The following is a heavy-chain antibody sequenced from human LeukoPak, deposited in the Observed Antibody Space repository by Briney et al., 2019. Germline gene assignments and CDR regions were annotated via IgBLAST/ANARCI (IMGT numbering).Heavy chain of an antibody. D-gene: IGHD3-10*01. V-gene: IGHV3-30*18. J-gene: IGHJ5*02. CDR1: GFTFSSYG. CDR2: ISYDGSNK. CDR3: AKDGAVGSYGSGSSMYNWFDP. Sequence: GRSLRLSCAASGFTFSSYGMHWVRQAPGKGLEWVAVISYDGSNKYYADSVKGRFTISRDNSKNTLYPQMNSLRAEDTAVYYCAKDGAVGSYGSGSSMYNWFDPWGQGTLVTVSS.